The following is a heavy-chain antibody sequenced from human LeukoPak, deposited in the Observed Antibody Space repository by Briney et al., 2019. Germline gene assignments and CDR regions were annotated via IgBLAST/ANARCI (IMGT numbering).Heavy chain of an antibody. CDR1: GYTFTSYD. D-gene: IGHD2-15*01. J-gene: IGHJ5*02. V-gene: IGHV1-8*03. Sequence: GASVKVSCTASGYTFTSYDINRVRQATGPGLERMGWMNPNSGNTGYAQKFQGRVTITRNTSISTAYMELSSLRSEDTAVYYCAREEVCSGGSCYSGENWFDLWGQGTLVTVSS. CDR2: MNPNSGNT. CDR3: AREEVCSGGSCYSGENWFDL.